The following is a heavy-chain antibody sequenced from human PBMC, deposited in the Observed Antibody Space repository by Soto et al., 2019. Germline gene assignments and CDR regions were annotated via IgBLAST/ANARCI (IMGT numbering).Heavy chain of an antibody. CDR3: ASTIVATIYNYYYGMDV. CDR1: GFTFSDYY. CDR2: ISSSGSTI. Sequence: KPGGSLRLSCAASGFTFSDYYMSWIRQAPGKGLEWVSYISSSGSTIYYADSVKGRFTTSRDNAKNSLYLKMNSLRAEDTAVYYCASTIVATIYNYYYGMDVWGQGTTVTVSS. V-gene: IGHV3-11*01. D-gene: IGHD5-12*01. J-gene: IGHJ6*02.